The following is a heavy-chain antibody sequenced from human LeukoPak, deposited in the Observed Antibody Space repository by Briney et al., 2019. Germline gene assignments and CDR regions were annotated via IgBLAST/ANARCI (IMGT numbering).Heavy chain of an antibody. Sequence: HSGGSLRLSCAASGFTFSSYAMHWVRQAPGKGLEWVAVISYDGSNKYYADSVKGRFTISRDNSENTLYLQMNSLRAEDTAVYYCARDSRDPQPFFDYWGQGTLVTVSS. J-gene: IGHJ4*02. CDR1: GFTFSSYA. CDR2: ISYDGSNK. CDR3: ARDSRDPQPFFDY. D-gene: IGHD1-1*01. V-gene: IGHV3-30-3*01.